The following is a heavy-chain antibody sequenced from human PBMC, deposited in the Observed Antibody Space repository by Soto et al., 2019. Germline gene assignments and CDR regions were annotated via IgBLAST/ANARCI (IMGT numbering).Heavy chain of an antibody. CDR2: ISYDGSNK. D-gene: IGHD3-22*01. CDR3: AKYFYYYDSSVYYYNYSYYYGRAV. CDR1: GFTFSSYG. V-gene: IGHV3-30*18. J-gene: IGHJ6*02. Sequence: QVQLVESGGGVVQPGRSLRLSCAASGFTFSSYGMHWVRQAPGKGLEWVAVISYDGSNKYYADSVKGRFTISRDNSKNTLYLQINTLRVGDRAVYYCAKYFYYYDSSVYYYNYSYYYGRAVWGQGPPVTVSS.